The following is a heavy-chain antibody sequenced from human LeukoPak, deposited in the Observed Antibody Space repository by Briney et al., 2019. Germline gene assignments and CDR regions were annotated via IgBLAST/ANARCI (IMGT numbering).Heavy chain of an antibody. D-gene: IGHD1-14*01. CDR3: ATETIGRHYDY. CDR2: IGPTGTDR. J-gene: IGHJ4*02. V-gene: IGHV3-21*01. CDR1: GFTFSSCG. Sequence: GGSLRLSCAASGFTFSSCGFNWVRQAPGEGLEWVSSIGPTGTDRYYADSVRGRFTISRDNAKNSMYLQMDSLRDEDTAVYYCATETIGRHYDYWGQGTLLTVSS.